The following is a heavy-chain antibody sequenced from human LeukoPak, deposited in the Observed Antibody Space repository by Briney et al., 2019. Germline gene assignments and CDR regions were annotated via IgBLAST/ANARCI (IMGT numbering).Heavy chain of an antibody. V-gene: IGHV3-30-3*01. D-gene: IGHD6-19*01. Sequence: GRSLRLSCAASGFAFSSYAMHWVRQAPGKGLEWVAVISYDGSNKYYADSVKGRFTISRDNSKNTLYLQMNSLRAEDTAVYYCARDGPYSSGWYLGYWGQGTLVTVSS. J-gene: IGHJ4*02. CDR3: ARDGPYSSGWYLGY. CDR1: GFAFSSYA. CDR2: ISYDGSNK.